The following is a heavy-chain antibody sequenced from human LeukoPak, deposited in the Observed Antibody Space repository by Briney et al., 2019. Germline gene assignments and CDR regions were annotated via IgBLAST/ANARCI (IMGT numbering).Heavy chain of an antibody. D-gene: IGHD5-24*01. CDR1: GFTFSSYA. CDR2: TSYDGSNK. CDR3: ARGAGYNYPYYFDY. J-gene: IGHJ4*02. Sequence: PGGSLRLSCAASGFTFSSYAMYWVRQAPGKGLEWVAVTSYDGSNKYYADSVKGRFTISRDNSKNTLYLQMNSLRAEDTAVYYCARGAGYNYPYYFDYWGQGTLVTVSS. V-gene: IGHV3-30*14.